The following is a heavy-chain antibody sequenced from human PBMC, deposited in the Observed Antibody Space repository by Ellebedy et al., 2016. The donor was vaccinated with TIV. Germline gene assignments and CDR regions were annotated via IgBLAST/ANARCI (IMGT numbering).Heavy chain of an antibody. D-gene: IGHD6-19*01. Sequence: PGGSLRLSCAASGFTFSSYSMNRVRQAPGKGLEWVSYISSSSSTIYYADSVKGRFTISRDNAKNSLYLQMNSLRAEDTAVYYCAREGIAVAETGWFDPWGQGTLVTVSS. CDR2: ISSSSSTI. V-gene: IGHV3-48*04. CDR1: GFTFSSYS. J-gene: IGHJ5*02. CDR3: AREGIAVAETGWFDP.